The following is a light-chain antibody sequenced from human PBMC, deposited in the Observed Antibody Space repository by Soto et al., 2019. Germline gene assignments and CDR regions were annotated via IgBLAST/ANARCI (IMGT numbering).Light chain of an antibody. CDR3: QQRSNWPFT. CDR2: DAS. V-gene: IGKV3-11*01. J-gene: IGKJ3*01. Sequence: DIVLTQTPATLSLSPGDRATLSCRASQSLSGYLVWHQQRPGQAPRLLIYDASNRATGIPARFSGSGSGTDFTLTIISLEPEDFAVYYCQQRSNWPFTFGPGTRLDIK. CDR1: QSLSGY.